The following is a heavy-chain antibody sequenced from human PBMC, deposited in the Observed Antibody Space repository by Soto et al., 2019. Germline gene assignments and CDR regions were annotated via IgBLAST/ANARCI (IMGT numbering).Heavy chain of an antibody. CDR2: TNEDGSIT. Sequence: GGSLRLSCEVSGFIFSSYWMHWVRQVPGKGLVWVSRTNEDGSITNYADSVRGRFTISRDNAKNTLYLEMNSLRVEDTAVYYCTRDRGGRGGYWGQGTLVTSPQ. CDR3: TRDRGGRGGY. V-gene: IGHV3-74*01. D-gene: IGHD3-16*01. J-gene: IGHJ4*02. CDR1: GFIFSSYW.